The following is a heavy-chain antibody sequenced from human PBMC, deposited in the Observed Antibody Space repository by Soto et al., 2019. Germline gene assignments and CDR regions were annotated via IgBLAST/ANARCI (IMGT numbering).Heavy chain of an antibody. CDR1: GYTFTSYD. J-gene: IGHJ4*02. CDR2: MNPNSGNT. Sequence: QVQLVQSGAEVKKPGASVKVSCKASGYTFTSYDINWVRQAPGQGLEWMGWMNPNSGNTDDARKFLGRITMTRDTSTGTAYMELRSLRSDDTAVYYCARGMKPAAIFSNFDSWGQGTLVTISS. D-gene: IGHD2-2*01. V-gene: IGHV1-8*01. CDR3: ARGMKPAAIFSNFDS.